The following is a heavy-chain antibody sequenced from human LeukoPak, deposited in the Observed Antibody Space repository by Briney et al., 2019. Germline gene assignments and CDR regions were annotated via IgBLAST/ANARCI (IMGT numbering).Heavy chain of an antibody. CDR2: IIPIFGIA. J-gene: IGHJ4*02. V-gene: IGHV1-69*04. CDR1: GGTFSSYA. D-gene: IGHD3-22*01. Sequence: GASVKVSCKASGGTFSSYAISWVRQAPGQGLEWMGRIIPIFGIADYAQKFQGRVTIPADKSTSTAYMELSSLRSEDTAVYYCARSYYDSSGPEGYWGQGTLVTVSS. CDR3: ARSYYDSSGPEGY.